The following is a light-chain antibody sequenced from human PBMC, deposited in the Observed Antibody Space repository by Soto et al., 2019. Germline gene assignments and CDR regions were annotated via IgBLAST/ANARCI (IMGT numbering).Light chain of an antibody. CDR2: GAS. J-gene: IGKJ1*01. CDR1: QSVSGSY. Sequence: EIVLTQSPGTLSLSPGERATLSCRASQSVSGSYLAWYQQKPGHTPSLLIYGASNRATGITDRFSGSGSGTDFTLTISRLEPEDFAVYYWQQYGSSGTFGQGTKVDI. V-gene: IGKV3-20*01. CDR3: QQYGSSGT.